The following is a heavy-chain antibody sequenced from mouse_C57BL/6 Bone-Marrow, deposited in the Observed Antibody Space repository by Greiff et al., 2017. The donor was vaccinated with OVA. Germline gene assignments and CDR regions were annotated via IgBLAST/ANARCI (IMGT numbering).Heavy chain of an antibody. CDR2: INPSSGYT. CDR3: ARSIYGYFDV. J-gene: IGHJ1*03. V-gene: IGHV1-7*01. CDR1: GYTFTSYW. D-gene: IGHD1-3*01. Sequence: VQGVESGAELAKPGASVKLSCKASGYTFTSYWMHWVKQRPGQGLEWIGYINPSSGYTKYNQKFKDKATLTADKSSSTAYMQLSSLTYEDSAVYYCARSIYGYFDVWGTGTTVTVSS.